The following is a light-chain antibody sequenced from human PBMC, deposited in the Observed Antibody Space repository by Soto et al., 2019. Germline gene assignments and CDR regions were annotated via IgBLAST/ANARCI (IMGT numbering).Light chain of an antibody. V-gene: IGKV3-20*01. CDR2: GVS. CDR3: KQYAPSPAIT. Sequence: ETVLTQSPGTLSLSPGERATLSCRASQSVSSNYLVWYQQKPGQAPRLLISGVSTRATGTPDRFSGSGSGTDFTLTISRLEPEDVAVYYCKQYAPSPAITFGQGTRVEIK. J-gene: IGKJ5*01. CDR1: QSVSSNY.